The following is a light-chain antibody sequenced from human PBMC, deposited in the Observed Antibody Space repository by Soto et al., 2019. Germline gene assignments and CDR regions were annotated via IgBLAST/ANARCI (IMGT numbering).Light chain of an antibody. V-gene: IGKV3D-11*01. J-gene: IGKJ5*01. CDR2: DAS. CDR3: QEYDGAPPVT. CDR1: QGVSSY. Sequence: EIVLTQSAATLSLLPGERAALSCMACQGVSSYLAWYQHKPGQAPGLLMYDASNRATGIPARFSGSGPGTDFTLTISSLESEDFAVYYCQEYDGAPPVTFGLGTRLEIK.